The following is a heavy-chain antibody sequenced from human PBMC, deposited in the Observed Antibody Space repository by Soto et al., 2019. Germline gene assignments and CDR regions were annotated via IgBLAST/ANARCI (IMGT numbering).Heavy chain of an antibody. CDR1: GFTVSSNY. Sequence: GGSLRLSCAASGFTVSSNYINWVRQAPGKGLEWVSVIHSGGNTYYADSVKGRFTISRDNSKNTLYLQMNSLRAEDTAVYYCAKSVLEMPYYYYGMDVWGQGTTVTVS. J-gene: IGHJ6*02. V-gene: IGHV3-66*02. CDR3: AKSVLEMPYYYYGMDV. CDR2: IHSGGNT. D-gene: IGHD2-15*01.